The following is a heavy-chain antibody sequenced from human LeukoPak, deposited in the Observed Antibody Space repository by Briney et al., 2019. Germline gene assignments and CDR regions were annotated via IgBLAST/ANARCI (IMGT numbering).Heavy chain of an antibody. Sequence: SETLSLTCTVSGGSISSYYWSWIRQPPGKGLEWIGYIYYSGSTYYNPSLKSRVTISVDTSKNQFSLKLSSVTAADTAVYYCARGRLAAAGTYFDYWGQGTLVTVSS. J-gene: IGHJ4*02. D-gene: IGHD6-13*01. CDR2: IYYSGST. CDR1: GGSISSYY. CDR3: ARGRLAAAGTYFDY. V-gene: IGHV4-59*12.